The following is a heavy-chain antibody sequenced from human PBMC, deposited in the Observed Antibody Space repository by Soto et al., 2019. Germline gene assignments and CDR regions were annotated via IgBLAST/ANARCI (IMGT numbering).Heavy chain of an antibody. J-gene: IGHJ6*02. D-gene: IGHD2-2*01. V-gene: IGHV1-18*01. Sequence: ASVKVFCKASGYTFTNYCITWVRQAPGQGLEWMGWITASNGNANYAREIQGRLTLTRDTSTNTASMELRSLRSDDTAVYYCARGASCSSTSCYDNFHYGLAVWGQGTTVTVSS. CDR2: ITASNGNA. CDR1: GYTFTNYC. CDR3: ARGASCSSTSCYDNFHYGLAV.